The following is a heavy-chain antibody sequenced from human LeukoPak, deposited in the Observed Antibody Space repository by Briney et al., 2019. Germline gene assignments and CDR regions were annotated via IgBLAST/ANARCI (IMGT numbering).Heavy chain of an antibody. CDR1: GYTFTIYY. J-gene: IGHJ3*02. V-gene: IGHV1-46*01. D-gene: IGHD3/OR15-3a*01. CDR3: TRDWTEGGAFDI. Sequence: GASVKVSCKASGYTFTIYYIHWVRQAPGQGLEWMGLINPSGGSTNYAQKFQGRVTMTRDTSTSTVYMELSSLRSEDTAVYYCTRDWTEGGAFDIWGQGTMVTVSS. CDR2: INPSGGST.